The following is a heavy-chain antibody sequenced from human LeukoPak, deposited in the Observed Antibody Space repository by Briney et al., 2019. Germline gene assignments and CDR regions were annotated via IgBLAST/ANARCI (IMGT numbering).Heavy chain of an antibody. CDR3: ARVRWLQFVTVDY. J-gene: IGHJ4*02. D-gene: IGHD5-24*01. CDR2: ISYDGSNK. Sequence: PGGSLRLSCAASGFTFSSYAMHWVRQAPGKGLEWVAVISYDGSNKYYADSVKGRFTISRDNSKNTLYLQMNSLRAEDTAVYYCARVRWLQFVTVDYWGQGTLVTVSS. V-gene: IGHV3-30-3*01. CDR1: GFTFSSYA.